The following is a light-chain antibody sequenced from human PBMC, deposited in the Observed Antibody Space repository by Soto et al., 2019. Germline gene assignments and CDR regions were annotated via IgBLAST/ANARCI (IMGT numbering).Light chain of an antibody. CDR2: KIS. CDR1: QILVDRDGKTY. J-gene: IGKJ1*01. CDR3: MQGTLWPWT. V-gene: IGKV2-30*01. Sequence: DVVMTQSPLSLPVTLGQPASISCSSSQILVDRDGKTYFNWYQWRPGQPPRCLIYKISYRDSGVPDRFSGSGSGTYFTLQISRVEAEDVGFYYCMQGTLWPWTFGQGTKVEIK.